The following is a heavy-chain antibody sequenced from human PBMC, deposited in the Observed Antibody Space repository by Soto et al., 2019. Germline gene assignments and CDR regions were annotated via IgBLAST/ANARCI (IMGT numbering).Heavy chain of an antibody. V-gene: IGHV3-30*04. CDR2: ISEDGHYI. CDR3: GPAAVGRGLLFGNGDPLGRQPES. CDR1: GFTFARFA. J-gene: IGHJ4*02. D-gene: IGHD3-10*02. Sequence: QVDVVESGGGLVQPGTSLRISCAASGFTFARFAMHWVRQAPGKGLEWVADISEDGHYIHYSDSVSGRFSISRDDSKKTLFLHMDSLRLEDTAVYFCGPAAVGRGLLFGNGDPLGRQPESGGQGTLVTVS.